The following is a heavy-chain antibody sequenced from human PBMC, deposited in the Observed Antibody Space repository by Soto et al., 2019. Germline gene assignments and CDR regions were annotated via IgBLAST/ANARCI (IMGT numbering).Heavy chain of an antibody. CDR2: ISSSGSTI. J-gene: IGHJ6*02. CDR3: ARDGLDRDSGWAYYYYGMDV. D-gene: IGHD6-19*01. V-gene: IGHV3-48*03. Sequence: PGGSLRLSCAASGFTFSSYEMNWVRQAPGKGLEWVSYISSSGSTIYYADSVKGRFTISRDNAKNPLYLQMNSLRAEDTAVYYCARDGLDRDSGWAYYYYGMDVWGQGTTVTVSS. CDR1: GFTFSSYE.